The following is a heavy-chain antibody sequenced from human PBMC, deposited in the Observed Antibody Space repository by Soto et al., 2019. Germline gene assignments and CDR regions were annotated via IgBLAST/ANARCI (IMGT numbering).Heavy chain of an antibody. Sequence: EVQLVESGGGLVQPGRSLRLSCAASGFTFDDYAIHWVRQAPGKGLVWVSGISWNGGSVDYADSVKGRFTISRDNAKNSLYLQMNSLRPEDTALYYCAKGPYNSGWRNYFDDWGQGTLVTVSS. CDR1: GFTFDDYA. CDR3: AKGPYNSGWRNYFDD. D-gene: IGHD6-19*01. J-gene: IGHJ4*02. V-gene: IGHV3-9*01. CDR2: ISWNGGSV.